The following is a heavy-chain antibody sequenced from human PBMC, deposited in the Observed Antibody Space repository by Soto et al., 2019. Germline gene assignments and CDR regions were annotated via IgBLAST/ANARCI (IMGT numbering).Heavy chain of an antibody. V-gene: IGHV4-31*03. CDR2: IYYSGST. CDR1: GGSISSGGYY. Sequence: SETLSLTCTVSGGSISSGGYYWSWIRQHPGKGLEWIGYIYYSGSTYYNPSLKSRVTISVDTSKNQFSLKLSSVTAADTAVYYCERIGYCSSTSCRYDFWSGYYKDYYYGMDVWGQGTTVTVSS. J-gene: IGHJ6*02. D-gene: IGHD2-2*01. CDR3: ERIGYCSSTSCRYDFWSGYYKDYYYGMDV.